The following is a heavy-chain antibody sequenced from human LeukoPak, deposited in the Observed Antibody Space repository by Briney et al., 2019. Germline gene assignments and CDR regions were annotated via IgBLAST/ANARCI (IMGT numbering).Heavy chain of an antibody. Sequence: GASVKVSCKASGYTFTSYGISWVRQAPGQGLEWMGWISGYNGNTKYVQKFQGRVTMTTDTSTSTAYMELRSLRSDDTAVYYCARVDTDSSAYYYYYGMDVWGQGTMVTVSS. J-gene: IGHJ6*02. CDR2: ISGYNGNT. V-gene: IGHV1-18*01. D-gene: IGHD3-22*01. CDR1: GYTFTSYG. CDR3: ARVDTDSSAYYYYYGMDV.